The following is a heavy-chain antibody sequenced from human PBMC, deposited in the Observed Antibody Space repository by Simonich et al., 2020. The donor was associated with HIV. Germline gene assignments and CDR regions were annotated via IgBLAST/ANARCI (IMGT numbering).Heavy chain of an antibody. D-gene: IGHD2-2*01. J-gene: IGHJ5*02. CDR3: ARHMCSVISCSEGYNWFDP. Sequence: QVQLQQWGAGLLKPSETLSLTCAVYGWSLSIYHWSWIRQPPGKGLEWIGEGNHRGSTSYNSSLKSRVTISVDTSKNQFSLKLSSVTAADTAVYYCARHMCSVISCSEGYNWFDPWGQGTLVTVSS. V-gene: IGHV4-34*01. CDR2: GNHRGST. CDR1: GWSLSIYH.